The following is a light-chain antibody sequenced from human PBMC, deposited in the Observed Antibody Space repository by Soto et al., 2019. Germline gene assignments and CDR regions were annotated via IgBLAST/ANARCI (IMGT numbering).Light chain of an antibody. J-gene: IGKJ2*01. CDR3: QQYNSYWYN. CDR1: QSISSW. CDR2: KAS. Sequence: DIQMTQSPSTLSASVGDRVTITCRVSQSISSWLAWYQQKPGKAPKLLIYKASSLESGVPTRFSGCGSGTGFTLTISCLQPDDFATYDCQQYNSYWYNFGQGTKLEIK. V-gene: IGKV1-5*03.